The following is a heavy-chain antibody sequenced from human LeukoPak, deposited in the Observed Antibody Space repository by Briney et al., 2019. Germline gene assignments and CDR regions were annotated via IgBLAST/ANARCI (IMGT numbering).Heavy chain of an antibody. CDR3: AREGYGSGSYSRNLDY. V-gene: IGHV3-20*04. CDR2: INWNGGST. Sequence: GGSLRLSCAASGFTFDDYGMSWVRHAPGKGLEWVSGINWNGGSTGYADSVKGRFTISRDNAKNSLYLQMNSLRAEDTALYYCAREGYGSGSYSRNLDYWGQGTLVTVSS. D-gene: IGHD3-10*01. CDR1: GFTFDDYG. J-gene: IGHJ4*02.